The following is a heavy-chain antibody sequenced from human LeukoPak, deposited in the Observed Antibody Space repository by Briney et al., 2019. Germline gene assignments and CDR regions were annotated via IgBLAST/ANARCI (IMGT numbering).Heavy chain of an antibody. V-gene: IGHV4-59*01. CDR2: IYYSGST. CDR1: GGSISSYY. CDR3: ARVGSTIFGVAYYFDY. Sequence: SETLSLTCTVSGGSISSYYWSWIRQPPGKGLEWIGYIYYSGSTNYNPSLKSRVTISVDTSKNQFSLKLSSVTAADTAVYYCARVGSTIFGVAYYFDYWGQGTLVAVSS. J-gene: IGHJ4*02. D-gene: IGHD3-3*01.